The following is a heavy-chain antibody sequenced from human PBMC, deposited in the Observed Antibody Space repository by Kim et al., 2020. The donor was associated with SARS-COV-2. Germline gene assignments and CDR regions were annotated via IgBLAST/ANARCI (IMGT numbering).Heavy chain of an antibody. V-gene: IGHV4-4*02. D-gene: IGHD2-2*01. Sequence: SETLSLTCAVSGGSISSSNWWSWVRQPPGKGLEWIGEIYHSGSTNYNPSLKSRVTISVDKSKNQFSLKLSSVTAADTAVYYCARGTSWNYYGMDVWGQGTTVTVSS. CDR1: GGSISSSNW. J-gene: IGHJ6*02. CDR2: IYHSGST. CDR3: ARGTSWNYYGMDV.